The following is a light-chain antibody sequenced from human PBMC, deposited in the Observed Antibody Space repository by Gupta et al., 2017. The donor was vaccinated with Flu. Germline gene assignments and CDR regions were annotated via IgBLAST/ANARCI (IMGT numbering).Light chain of an antibody. V-gene: IGLV4-60*03. CDR1: SGHSDFI. CDR2: LEDSGTY. J-gene: IGLJ2*01. CDR3: ETWGSNTRV. Sequence: QPVVTQSSSASASLGSTVKLTCTVPSGHSDFIVTWHQQHPGKAPRFLMKLEDSGTYTKGSGVPDRFSVSISGADHYLTISNVQSEDEADYYCETWGSNTRVFGGGTTLTVL.